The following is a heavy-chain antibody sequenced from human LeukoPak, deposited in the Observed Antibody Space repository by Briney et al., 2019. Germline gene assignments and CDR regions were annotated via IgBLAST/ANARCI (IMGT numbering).Heavy chain of an antibody. J-gene: IGHJ4*02. Sequence: PSETLSLTCTVSGGSISSSSYYWGWIRQPPGKGLEWIGSIYYSGSTYYNPSLKSRVTISVDTSKNQFSLKLSSVTAADTAVYYCARSSGAGTFSYWGQGTLVTVSS. V-gene: IGHV4-39*01. CDR2: IYYSGST. D-gene: IGHD6-25*01. CDR3: ARSSGAGTFSY. CDR1: GGSISSSSYY.